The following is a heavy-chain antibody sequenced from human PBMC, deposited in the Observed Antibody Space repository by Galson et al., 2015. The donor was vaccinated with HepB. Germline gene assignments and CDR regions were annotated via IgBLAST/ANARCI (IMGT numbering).Heavy chain of an antibody. CDR3: ARTYVTVTAGWYFDL. CDR1: GYSFSSYW. D-gene: IGHD4-17*01. J-gene: IGHJ2*01. CDR2: LYPGDSDT. V-gene: IGHV5-51*01. Sequence: QSGAEVKKPGESLKISCKGSGYSFSSYWIGWVRQKPGTGLEWMGILYPGDSDTRYSPSFQGQVTMSADKSISTAYLQWSSLKASDTAIYYCARTYVTVTAGWYFDLWGRGTLVTVSS.